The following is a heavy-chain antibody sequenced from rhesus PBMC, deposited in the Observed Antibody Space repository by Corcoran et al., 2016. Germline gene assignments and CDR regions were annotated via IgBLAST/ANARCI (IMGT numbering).Heavy chain of an antibody. Sequence: VQLQESGPGLVKPSETLSLPCAVSGGSISVGYNWHWIRQPHGTGLEWVGNIYGDTATTYDNPSLKSRLTISKATSKNRFLLKLSSVTAADTAVYYCARASRGLAAALEYWGQGVLVTVSS. D-gene: IGHD6-25*01. CDR1: GGSISVGYN. J-gene: IGHJ4*01. CDR3: ARASRGLAAALEY. V-gene: IGHV4S9*01. CDR2: IYGDTATT.